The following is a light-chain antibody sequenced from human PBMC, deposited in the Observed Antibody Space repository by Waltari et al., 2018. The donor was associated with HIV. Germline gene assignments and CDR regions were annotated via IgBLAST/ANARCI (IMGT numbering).Light chain of an antibody. CDR2: DVT. CDR1: SGDVGGYNY. CDR3: CSYAGSYTLI. J-gene: IGLJ2*01. V-gene: IGLV2-11*01. Sequence: QSALTQPRSVSGSPGQPVTISCTGSSGDVGGYNYVSWYQHHPGKAPRLMFYDVTKRPSGVPDRFSGSKSGNTASLTIPGLQAEDEADYYCCSYAGSYTLIFGGGTQLTVL.